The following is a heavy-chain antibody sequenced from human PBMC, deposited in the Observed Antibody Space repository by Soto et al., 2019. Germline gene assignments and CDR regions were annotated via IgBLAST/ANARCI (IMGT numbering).Heavy chain of an antibody. CDR2: IYHSGST. CDR1: GGSIISGGYS. CDR3: AREEGAARFSY. J-gene: IGHJ4*02. Sequence: SETLSLTCAVSGGSIISGGYSWILIRQPPGKGLEWIGYIYHSGSTYYNPSLKSRVTISVDRSKNQFSLKLSSVTAADTAVYYCAREEGAARFSYRARETLVTVSS. D-gene: IGHD6-25*01. V-gene: IGHV4-30-2*01.